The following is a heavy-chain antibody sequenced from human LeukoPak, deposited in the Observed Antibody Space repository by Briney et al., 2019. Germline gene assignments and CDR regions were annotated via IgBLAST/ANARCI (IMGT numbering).Heavy chain of an antibody. CDR1: GFSLSTSGVG. Sequence: SGPTLGNPTQTLTLTCTFSGFSLSTSGVGLGWIRQPPGKALEWLALIYWNDDKRYSPSLKSRLTITKDTSKNQVVLTMTNMDPVDTATYYCAHRRTPKLLWFGESHYGMDVWGQGTTVTVSS. CDR2: IYWNDDK. D-gene: IGHD3-10*01. V-gene: IGHV2-5*01. J-gene: IGHJ6*02. CDR3: AHRRTPKLLWFGESHYGMDV.